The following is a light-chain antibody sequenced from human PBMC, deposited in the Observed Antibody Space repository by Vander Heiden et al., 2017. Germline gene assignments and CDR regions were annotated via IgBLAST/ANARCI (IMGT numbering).Light chain of an antibody. V-gene: IGLV7-46*01. Sequence: QAVVTQEPSLTVSPGGTVTLTCDSSTGAVTSGHSPSWFQQKPGQAPKALIYDTTNKHSWTPARFSGSLLGGKAALTLSGVQYEDEAYYYCLLSYNGARVFGGGTKLTVL. CDR3: LLSYNGARV. CDR1: TGAVTSGHS. CDR2: DTT. J-gene: IGLJ3*02.